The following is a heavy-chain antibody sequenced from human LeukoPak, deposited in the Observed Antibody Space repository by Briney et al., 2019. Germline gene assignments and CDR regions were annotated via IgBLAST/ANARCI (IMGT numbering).Heavy chain of an antibody. CDR3: ARVDLATVLFYY. J-gene: IGHJ4*02. CDR2: INHSGSN. Sequence: PSETLSFTSSVDGCTFSGYYWSWIRPPPGKGLEWIMVINHSGSNNYNPSLNRLVTISVETSKTQFFLQLSPGTDATTALYYCARVDLATVLFYYWGEGTLVTVSS. D-gene: IGHD4/OR15-4a*01. V-gene: IGHV4-34*01. CDR1: GCTFSGYY.